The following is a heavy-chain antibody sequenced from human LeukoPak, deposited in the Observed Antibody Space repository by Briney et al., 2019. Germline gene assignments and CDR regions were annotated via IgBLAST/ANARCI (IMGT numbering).Heavy chain of an antibody. J-gene: IGHJ4*02. CDR3: ARDPIGSRWPYYFDY. CDR2: INASNGNT. D-gene: IGHD2-15*01. Sequence: ASVKVSCKASGYTFTTYAMHWVRQAPGQRLEWMGWINASNGNTKYSQKFQARVTITRDTSASTAYMELSSLRSEDTAVYYCARDPIGSRWPYYFDYWGQGTLVTVSS. CDR1: GYTFTTYA. V-gene: IGHV1-3*01.